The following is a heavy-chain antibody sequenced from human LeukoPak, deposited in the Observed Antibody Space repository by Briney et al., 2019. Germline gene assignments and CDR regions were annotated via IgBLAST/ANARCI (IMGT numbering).Heavy chain of an antibody. CDR3: ARVDYGDSPHFDY. CDR1: GGSISSGGYS. CDR2: IYHSGST. J-gene: IGHJ4*02. D-gene: IGHD4-17*01. Sequence: SETLSLTCAVSGGSISSGGYSWSWIRQPPGKGLEWIGYIYHSGSTYYNPPLKSRVTISVDTSKNQFSLKLSSVTAADTAMYYCARVDYGDSPHFDYWGQGTLVTVSS. V-gene: IGHV4-30-2*01.